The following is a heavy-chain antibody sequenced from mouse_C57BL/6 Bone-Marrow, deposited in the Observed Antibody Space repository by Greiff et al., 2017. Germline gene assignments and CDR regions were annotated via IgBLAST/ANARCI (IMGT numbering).Heavy chain of an antibody. CDR1: GFTFNTYA. V-gene: IGHV10-3*01. CDR3: VREGLITTVAPFAY. CDR2: IRSKSSNYAT. J-gene: IGHJ3*01. Sequence: EVKLMESGGGLVQPKGSLKLSCAASGFTFNTYAMHWVRQAPGKGLEWVARIRSKSSNYATYYADSVKDRFTISRDDSQSMLYLQMNNLKTEDTAMYYCVREGLITTVAPFAYWGQGTLVTVSA. D-gene: IGHD1-1*01.